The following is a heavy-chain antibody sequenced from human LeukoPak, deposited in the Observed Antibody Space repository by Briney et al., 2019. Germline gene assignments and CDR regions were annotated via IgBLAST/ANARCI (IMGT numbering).Heavy chain of an antibody. CDR3: ARRARGGLGPYYFDY. Sequence: GESLKISCKGSGYSFTSYWIGWVRQMPGKGLEWMGIIYPGDSDTRYSPSFQGQVTISADKSISTAYLQWSSLKASDTAMYYCARRARGGLGPYYFDYWGQGTLVTVSS. CDR2: IYPGDSDT. D-gene: IGHD3/OR15-3a*01. CDR1: GYSFTSYW. J-gene: IGHJ4*02. V-gene: IGHV5-51*01.